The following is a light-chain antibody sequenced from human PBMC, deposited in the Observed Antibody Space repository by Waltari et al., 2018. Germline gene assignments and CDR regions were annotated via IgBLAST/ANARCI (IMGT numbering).Light chain of an antibody. Sequence: EVVMTQSPATLSVSPGERATLPCGASQSIDTKLAWYQQKPGRSPRLLIYGASTRASGIPPRFSASGSGTEFTLIINSLQSEDFAVYYCHQYTDWPPTFGQGTRVEIK. J-gene: IGKJ1*01. V-gene: IGKV3-15*01. CDR3: HQYTDWPPT. CDR2: GAS. CDR1: QSIDTK.